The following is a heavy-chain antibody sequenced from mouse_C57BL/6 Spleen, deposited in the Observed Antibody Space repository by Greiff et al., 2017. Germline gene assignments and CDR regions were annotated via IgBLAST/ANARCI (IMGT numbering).Heavy chain of an antibody. CDR2: IDPETGGT. CDR3: TREIYYGNYGDFDY. Sequence: VQLQQSGAELVRPGASVTLSCKASGYTFTDYEMHWVKQTPVHGLEWIGGIDPETGGTAYNQKFKGKAILTADKSSSTAYMELRSLTSEDSAVYYCTREIYYGNYGDFDYWGQGTTLTVSS. D-gene: IGHD2-1*01. V-gene: IGHV1-15*01. CDR1: GYTFTDYE. J-gene: IGHJ2*01.